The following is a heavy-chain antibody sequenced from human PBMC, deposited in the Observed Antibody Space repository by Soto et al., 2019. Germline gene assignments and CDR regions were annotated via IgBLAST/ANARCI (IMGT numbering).Heavy chain of an antibody. CDR3: AKEYAYYYDSSGYYYGDYFDY. J-gene: IGHJ4*02. CDR2: ISGSGGST. CDR1: GFTFSSYA. Sequence: TGGVPRLSCAASGFTFSSYAMSWVRQAPGKGLEWVSAISGSGGSTYYADSVKGRFTISRDNSKNTLYLQMNSLRAEDTAVYYCAKEYAYYYDSSGYYYGDYFDYWGQGTLVTVSS. V-gene: IGHV3-23*01. D-gene: IGHD3-22*01.